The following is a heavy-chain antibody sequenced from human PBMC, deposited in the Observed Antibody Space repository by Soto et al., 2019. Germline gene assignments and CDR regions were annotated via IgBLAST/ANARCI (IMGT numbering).Heavy chain of an antibody. Sequence: SETLSLTCTVSGGSISSYYWSWIRQPPGKGLEWIGYIYYSGSTNYNPSLKSRVTISVDTSKNQFSLKLSSVTAADTAVYYCARGGGYSDFDYWGQGTLVTVSS. CDR1: GGSISSYY. CDR2: IYYSGST. CDR3: ARGGGYSDFDY. J-gene: IGHJ4*02. D-gene: IGHD3-22*01. V-gene: IGHV4-59*01.